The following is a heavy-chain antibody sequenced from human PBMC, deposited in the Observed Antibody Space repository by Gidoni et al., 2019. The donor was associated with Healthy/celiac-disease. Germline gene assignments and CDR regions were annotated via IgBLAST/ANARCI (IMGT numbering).Heavy chain of an antibody. Sequence: QVQLVQSGAEVKTPGASAKGSCKGSGYTFTSYAMHWVRQAPGRRLEWMGWINAGNGNTNDSQKFQGRVTITRDTAASTASMELRSLRSEDTAVYYCASAWEPGVDDSSGYDYWGQGTLVTVSS. D-gene: IGHD3-22*01. CDR2: INAGNGNT. CDR3: ASAWEPGVDDSSGYDY. CDR1: GYTFTSYA. J-gene: IGHJ4*02. V-gene: IGHV1-3*01.